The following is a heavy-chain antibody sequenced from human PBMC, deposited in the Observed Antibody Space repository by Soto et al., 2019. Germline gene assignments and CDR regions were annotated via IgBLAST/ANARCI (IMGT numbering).Heavy chain of an antibody. D-gene: IGHD6-13*01. J-gene: IGHJ6*02. V-gene: IGHV1-69*12. CDR1: GGTFSSYA. Sequence: QVQLVQSGAEVKKPGSSVKVSCKASGGTFSSYAISWVRQAPGQGLEWMGGIIPIFGTANYAQKFQGRVTITADESTSTAYMELSSLRSEDTAVYYCAREGIAAAGVSYYYGMDVWGQGTTVTVSS. CDR3: AREGIAAAGVSYYYGMDV. CDR2: IIPIFGTA.